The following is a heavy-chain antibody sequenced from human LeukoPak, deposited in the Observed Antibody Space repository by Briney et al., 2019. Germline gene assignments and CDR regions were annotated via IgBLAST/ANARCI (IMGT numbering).Heavy chain of an antibody. Sequence: GGSLRLSCAASGFTFSSYAMHWVRQAPGKGLEGVAVITYDGSNKYYADSVKGRFTISRDNSKNTLYLQMNSLRAEDTAVYYCASLAPIVVVTAVRMDVWGQGTTVTVSS. J-gene: IGHJ6*02. CDR2: ITYDGSNK. V-gene: IGHV3-30-3*01. D-gene: IGHD2-21*02. CDR1: GFTFSSYA. CDR3: ASLAPIVVVTAVRMDV.